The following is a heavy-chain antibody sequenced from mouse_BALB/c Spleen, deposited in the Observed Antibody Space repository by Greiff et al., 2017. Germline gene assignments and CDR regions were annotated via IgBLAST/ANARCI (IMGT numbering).Heavy chain of an antibody. Sequence: EVQGVESGGGLVKPGGSLKLSCAASGFTFSDYYMYWVRQTPEKRLEWVATISDGGSYTYYPDSGKGRFTISRDNAKNNLYLQMSSLKSEDTAMYYCARDDYSYAMDYWGQGTSVTVSS. J-gene: IGHJ4*01. CDR3: ARDDYSYAMDY. D-gene: IGHD2-4*01. V-gene: IGHV5-4*02. CDR1: GFTFSDYY. CDR2: ISDGGSYT.